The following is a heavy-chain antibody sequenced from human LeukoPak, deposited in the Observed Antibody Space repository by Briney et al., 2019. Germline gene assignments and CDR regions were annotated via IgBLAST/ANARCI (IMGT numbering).Heavy chain of an antibody. J-gene: IGHJ4*02. CDR2: ISYSEGT. Sequence: SETLSLTCAVSGGSISRYHWAWIRQSPGKGLEWIGYISYSEGTNYNPSLKSRVTISIDTSKNQFSLRLTSVTAADTAIYYCARIPAPGTVDYWGQGTLVTVSS. CDR1: GGSISRYH. D-gene: IGHD6-13*01. V-gene: IGHV4-59*01. CDR3: ARIPAPGTVDY.